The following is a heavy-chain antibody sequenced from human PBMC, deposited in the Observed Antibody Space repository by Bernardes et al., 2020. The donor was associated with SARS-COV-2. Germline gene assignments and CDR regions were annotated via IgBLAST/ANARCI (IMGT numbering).Heavy chain of an antibody. CDR1: GFSLRTTGVG. CDR2: IFWDEDE. D-gene: IGHD6-13*01. Sequence: SGPTLVKPTETLTLTCTFSGFSLRTTGVGVGWIRQPPGKARQWLPLIFWDEDERYTPSLKSRLTGTKDTSKNQVVLTMTNMDPVDTATYYCVNRREPAAGVVDYWGQGTLVTVSS. V-gene: IGHV2-5*02. J-gene: IGHJ4*02. CDR3: VNRREPAAGVVDY.